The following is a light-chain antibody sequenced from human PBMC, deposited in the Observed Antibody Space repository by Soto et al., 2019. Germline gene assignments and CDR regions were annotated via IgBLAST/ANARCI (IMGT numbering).Light chain of an antibody. CDR1: QSVSNNY. CDR3: QQYGSSGT. CDR2: GAS. J-gene: IGKJ1*01. Sequence: EIVLTQSPGTLSLSPGERATLSCRASQSVSNNYLAWYQQKPGQAPRLLIYGASNRATGIPDWFSGSGSGTDFTLTICRLEPEDFAVYYCQQYGSSGTFGQGTKVEIK. V-gene: IGKV3-20*01.